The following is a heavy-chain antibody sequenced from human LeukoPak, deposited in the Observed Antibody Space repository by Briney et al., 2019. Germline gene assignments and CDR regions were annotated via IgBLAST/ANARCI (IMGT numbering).Heavy chain of an antibody. J-gene: IGHJ4*02. V-gene: IGHV4-59*08. CDR3: ARRRSSSWYYL. D-gene: IGHD6-13*01. CDR2: IYYSGST. Sequence: SETLSLTCTVSGGSISSYYWSWIRQPPGKGLEWIGYIYYSGSTNYNPSLKSRVTISVDTSKNQFSLKLSSVTAADTAVYYCARRRSSSWYYLWGQGTLVTVSS. CDR1: GGSISSYY.